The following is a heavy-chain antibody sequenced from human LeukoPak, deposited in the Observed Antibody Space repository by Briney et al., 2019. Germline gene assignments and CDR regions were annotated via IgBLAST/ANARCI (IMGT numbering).Heavy chain of an antibody. CDR3: ARLSYGSGSHYNSYFDF. V-gene: IGHV4-39*01. CDR1: GGSISSGSHY. D-gene: IGHD3-10*01. CDR2: IYYSGNS. J-gene: IGHJ4*02. Sequence: PSETLSLTCTVSGGSISSGSHYWGWIRQPPGKELEWIGNIYYSGNSYYNPSLKSRVTISVDASKNQFSLNLSSVTAADTAVYHCARLSYGSGSHYNSYFDFWGQGTLVTVSA.